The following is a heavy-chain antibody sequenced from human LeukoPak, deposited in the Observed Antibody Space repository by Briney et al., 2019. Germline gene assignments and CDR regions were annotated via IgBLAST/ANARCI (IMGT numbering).Heavy chain of an antibody. J-gene: IGHJ4*02. CDR1: GGTFSSYA. CDR3: ASTPQWLVPQNFDY. V-gene: IGHV1-69*06. D-gene: IGHD6-19*01. CDR2: IIPIFGTA. Sequence: SVKVSCKASGGTFSSYAISWVRQAPGQGLEWMGGIIPIFGTANYAQKFQGRVTITAVKSTSTAYMELSSLRSEDTAVYYCASTPQWLVPQNFDYWGQGTLVTVSS.